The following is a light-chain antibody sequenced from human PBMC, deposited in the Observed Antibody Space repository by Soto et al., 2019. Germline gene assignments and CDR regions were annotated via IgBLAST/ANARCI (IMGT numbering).Light chain of an antibody. J-gene: IGLJ3*02. CDR1: SSNIGSNS. CDR2: TNS. V-gene: IGLV1-47*02. Sequence: QSVLTQPPSASGTPGQRVPISCSGSSSNIGSNSVYWYQQLPGTAPKLLIYTNSQRPSGVPDRFSGSKSGTSASLAISGLRSEDEADYYCATWDDSLSAWVFGGGTKLTVL. CDR3: ATWDDSLSAWV.